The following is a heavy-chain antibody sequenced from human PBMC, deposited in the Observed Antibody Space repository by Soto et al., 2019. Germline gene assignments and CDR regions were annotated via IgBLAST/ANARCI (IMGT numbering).Heavy chain of an antibody. CDR1: GGSISSSSYY. CDR3: ARGRVVVPAAVMFNCLDP. D-gene: IGHD2-2*01. J-gene: IGHJ5*02. Sequence: SETLSLTCTVSGGSISSSSYYWNWIRQPPGKGLEWIGYIFHGGSTYYNPSLRSRVTISVDRSRTQFSLKMSSVTAADTAVYYCARGRVVVPAAVMFNCLDPWGQGALVTVSS. V-gene: IGHV4-30-2*01. CDR2: IFHGGST.